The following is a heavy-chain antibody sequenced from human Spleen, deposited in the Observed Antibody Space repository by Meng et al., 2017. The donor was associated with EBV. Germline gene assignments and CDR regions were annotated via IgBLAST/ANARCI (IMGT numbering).Heavy chain of an antibody. J-gene: IGHJ4*02. CDR2: VFRTGDT. Sequence: VPLEESGPGQVESSGTLSLSCTVSGGSISTSNWWSWVRQSPEKGLEWIGEVFRTGDTNYNPSLKSRVTILIDKSKNQFSLKLNSVTAADTAIYFCASDGISRYFDNWGPGTLVTVSS. CDR3: ASDGISRYFDN. V-gene: IGHV4-4*02. CDR1: GGSISTSNW. D-gene: IGHD1-1*01.